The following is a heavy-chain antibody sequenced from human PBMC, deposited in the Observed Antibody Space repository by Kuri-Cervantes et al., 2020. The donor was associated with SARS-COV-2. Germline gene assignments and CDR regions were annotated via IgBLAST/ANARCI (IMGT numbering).Heavy chain of an antibody. D-gene: IGHD3-22*01. Sequence: AAVKVTCKPSRYTFTSYYMHWVRQAPGQGLEWMGIINPSGGSTSYAQKFQGRVTMTRDTSTSTVYMELSSLRSEDTAVYYCARDLLNYYDSSGYGYWGQGTLVTVSS. CDR2: INPSGGST. V-gene: IGHV1-46*01. CDR1: RYTFTSYY. J-gene: IGHJ4*02. CDR3: ARDLLNYYDSSGYGY.